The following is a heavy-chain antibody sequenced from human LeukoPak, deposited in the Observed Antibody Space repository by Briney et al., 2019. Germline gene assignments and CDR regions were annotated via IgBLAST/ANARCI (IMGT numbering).Heavy chain of an antibody. J-gene: IGHJ3*02. Sequence: ASVKVSCKASGYTFTSYGVSWVRRARGHGLEWMGWISAYNGNTNYAQKLQGRVTMTTDTSTSTAYMELRSLRSDDTAVYYCASQYYYDSSGYSLNAFDIWGQGTMVTVSS. CDR1: GYTFTSYG. V-gene: IGHV1-18*01. D-gene: IGHD3-22*01. CDR2: ISAYNGNT. CDR3: ASQYYYDSSGYSLNAFDI.